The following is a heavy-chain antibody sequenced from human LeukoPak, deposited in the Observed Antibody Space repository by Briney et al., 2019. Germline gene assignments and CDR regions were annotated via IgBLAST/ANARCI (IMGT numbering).Heavy chain of an antibody. J-gene: IGHJ4*02. CDR1: GGSISSDY. CDR2: IDHSGIT. D-gene: IGHD6-13*01. CDR3: ARDGGSSWGFDS. Sequence: SETLSLTCTVLGGSISSDYWTWVRQPPGKGLEWIGNIDHSGITNYNPSLKRRVTISVDTTKNEFSLNVTSMTAADTAVYYCARDGGSSWGFDSWGQGTLVTVSS. V-gene: IGHV4-59*01.